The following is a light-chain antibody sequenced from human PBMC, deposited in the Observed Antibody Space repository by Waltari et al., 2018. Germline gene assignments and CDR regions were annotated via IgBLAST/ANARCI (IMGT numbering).Light chain of an antibody. J-gene: IGKJ3*01. CDR3: MQALQNAFT. CDR1: QSLLHSNGNTY. V-gene: IGKV2-29*02. CDR2: RVS. Sequence: DIVMTQTPLSLPVTPGEPASISCRSSQSLLHSNGNTYLYWYLQKPGQPPRLLIYRVSNRFSGVPDRFSGSGSGTDITLKISRVEAEDVGVYYCMQALQNAFTFGPGTKLDIK.